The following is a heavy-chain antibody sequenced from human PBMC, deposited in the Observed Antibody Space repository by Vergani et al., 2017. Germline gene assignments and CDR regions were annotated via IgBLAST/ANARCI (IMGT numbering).Heavy chain of an antibody. CDR1: GFTFSSYA. J-gene: IGHJ5*02. Sequence: VQLVESGGGVVQPGRSLRLSCAASGFTFSSYAMSWVRQAPGKGLEWVSAISGSGGSTYYADSVKGRFTISRDNSKNTLYLQMNSLRAEDTAVYYCARDGSPTYYYDSSGYYWFDPWGQGTLVTVSS. CDR2: ISGSGGST. V-gene: IGHV3-23*04. CDR3: ARDGSPTYYYDSSGYYWFDP. D-gene: IGHD3-22*01.